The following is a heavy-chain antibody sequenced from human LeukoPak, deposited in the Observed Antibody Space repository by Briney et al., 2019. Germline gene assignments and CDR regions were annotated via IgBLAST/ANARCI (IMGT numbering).Heavy chain of an antibody. J-gene: IGHJ4*02. CDR1: GFTFSDYY. D-gene: IGHD4-11*01. V-gene: IGHV3-21*01. CDR2: ISGSSEYI. CDR3: ARGTPTTRDFDS. Sequence: GSLRLSCAASGFTFSDYYMNWVRQAPGKGLEWVSFISGSSEYIYYADSVKGRFTISRDNAKNSLYLQMNSLRAEDTAVYYCARGTPTTRDFDSWGQGTLVTVSS.